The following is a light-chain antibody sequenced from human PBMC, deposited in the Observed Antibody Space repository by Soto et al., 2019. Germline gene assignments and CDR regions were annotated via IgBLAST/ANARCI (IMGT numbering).Light chain of an antibody. CDR1: SSDVGGYNY. J-gene: IGLJ1*01. CDR3: SSYTSSSTVV. Sequence: LTQPASVSGSPGQSITISCTGTSSDVGGYNYVSWYQQHPGKAPKLMIYEVSNRPSGVSNRFSGSKSGNTASLTISGLQAEDEADYYCSSYTSSSTVVFGTGTKGTVL. V-gene: IGLV2-14*01. CDR2: EVS.